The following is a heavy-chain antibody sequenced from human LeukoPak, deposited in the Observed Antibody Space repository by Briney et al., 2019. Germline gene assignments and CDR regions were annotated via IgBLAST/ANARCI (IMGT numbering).Heavy chain of an antibody. D-gene: IGHD5-24*01. J-gene: IGHJ2*01. CDR3: ASYVEMATTYGDWYFDL. CDR2: IYYSGST. V-gene: IGHV4-59*01. Sequence: SETLSFTCTVSGGSISSYYWSWIRQPPGKGLEWIGYIYYSGSTNYNPSLKSRVTISVDTSKNQFSLKLSSVTAADTAVYYCASYVEMATTYGDWYFDLWGRGTLVTVSS. CDR1: GGSISSYY.